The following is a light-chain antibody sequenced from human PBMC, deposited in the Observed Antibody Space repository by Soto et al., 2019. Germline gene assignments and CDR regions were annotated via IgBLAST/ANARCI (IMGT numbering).Light chain of an antibody. CDR1: QGISSY. CDR2: ASF. Sequence: AIRMTQSPSSLSASTGDRVTITCRASQGISSYLAWYQQKPGKAPKLLIYASFTLQSGVPSRFSGSGSGTDFTLTISCLQSEDFATYYCQQYYSYPWTFGQGTKVEIK. V-gene: IGKV1-8*01. J-gene: IGKJ1*01. CDR3: QQYYSYPWT.